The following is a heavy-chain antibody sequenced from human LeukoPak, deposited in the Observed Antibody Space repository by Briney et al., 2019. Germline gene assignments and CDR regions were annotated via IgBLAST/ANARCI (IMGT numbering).Heavy chain of an antibody. CDR1: GYGFTSYW. J-gene: IGHJ4*02. Sequence: GESLKISCKGSGYGFTSYWIGWVRQMPGKGLEWMGSIYPGDSDTRYSPSFQGQVTISADKSINTAYLQWSSLKASDTAMYYCAREYSSRDPFDYWGQGTLVTVSS. CDR3: AREYSSRDPFDY. V-gene: IGHV5-51*01. D-gene: IGHD6-13*01. CDR2: IYPGDSDT.